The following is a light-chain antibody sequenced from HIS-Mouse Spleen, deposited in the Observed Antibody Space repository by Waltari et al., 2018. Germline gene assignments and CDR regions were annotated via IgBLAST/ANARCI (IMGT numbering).Light chain of an antibody. Sequence: QPVLTQPPSASASLGASVTLTCTLSSGYSNYKVDWYQQRPGKGPRFVMRVGTGGIVGAKGDGITARFSVLGSGLNRYLTIKNIQEEDESDYHCGADNGSGSNFVWVFGGGTKLTVL. CDR1: SGYSNYK. CDR2: VGTGGIVG. J-gene: IGLJ3*02. V-gene: IGLV9-49*01. CDR3: GADNGSGSNFVWV.